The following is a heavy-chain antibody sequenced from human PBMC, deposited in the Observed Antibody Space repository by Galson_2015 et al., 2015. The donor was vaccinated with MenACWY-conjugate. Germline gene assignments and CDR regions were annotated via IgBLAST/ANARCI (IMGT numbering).Heavy chain of an antibody. Sequence: SLRLSCAASGFRFSSYTFYWVRQFPGKGLEWVAVVSYDASSRYYRDSVQGRFTVSRDNSKNTVSLEMSSLGPEDSAVYYCVRAEGWLRSAFDLWGQGTMVTVSS. CDR3: VRAEGWLRSAFDL. D-gene: IGHD5-12*01. J-gene: IGHJ3*01. V-gene: IGHV3-30*10. CDR1: GFRFSSYT. CDR2: VSYDASSR.